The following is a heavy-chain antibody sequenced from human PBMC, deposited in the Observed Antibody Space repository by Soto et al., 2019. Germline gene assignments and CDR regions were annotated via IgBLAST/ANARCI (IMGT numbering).Heavy chain of an antibody. D-gene: IGHD3-16*01. J-gene: IGHJ4*02. CDR1: GGSIRSGSHY. Sequence: PSETLSLTCTVSGGSIRSGSHYWMWIRQHPGKGLEWIGYIYYSGSTYYNPSLKSRITISISTSKNQFSLKLTSVTAADTAVYYCAREGGDGIDYWGQGTLVTVSS. V-gene: IGHV4-31*03. CDR3: AREGGDGIDY. CDR2: IYYSGST.